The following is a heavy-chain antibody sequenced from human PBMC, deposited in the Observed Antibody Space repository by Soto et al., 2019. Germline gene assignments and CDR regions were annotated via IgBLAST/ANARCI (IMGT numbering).Heavy chain of an antibody. V-gene: IGHV1-18*04. CDR1: GYTFSSHG. Sequence: QVQLVQSGAEGKKPGASVKVSCEASGYTFSSHGISWVRQAPGQGLEWMGWISVYSGNTNYAQRLQGRVTMTRDIFTSTVYMELRSLRSDDTAVYYCARDKWGLAVPGYHYYAMDVWGQWTTVTVSS. D-gene: IGHD6-19*01. J-gene: IGHJ6*02. CDR3: ARDKWGLAVPGYHYYAMDV. CDR2: ISVYSGNT.